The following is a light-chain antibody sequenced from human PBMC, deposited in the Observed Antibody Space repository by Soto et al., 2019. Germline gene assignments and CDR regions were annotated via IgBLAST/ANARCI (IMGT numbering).Light chain of an antibody. V-gene: IGKV3-20*01. J-gene: IGKJ1*01. CDR1: QSVSNNY. CDR3: QQYISSPLP. Sequence: IMLTQSPGTLSLSQGERATLSCRASQSVSNNYLAWYQQKPGQAPRLVIYGASNRATGIPDRFSASGSGTDFTLTICRLEPEDFAVYYCQQYISSPLPFGQVAIVDI. CDR2: GAS.